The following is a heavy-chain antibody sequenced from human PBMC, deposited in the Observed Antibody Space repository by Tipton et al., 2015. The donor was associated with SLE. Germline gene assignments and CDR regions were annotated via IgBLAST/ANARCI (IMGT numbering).Heavy chain of an antibody. CDR2: IYNSGGT. V-gene: IGHV4-31*03. CDR1: GGSISTGGYY. J-gene: IGHJ4*02. Sequence: LRLSCTVSGGSISTGGYYWSWIRQHPGKGLEWIGYIYNSGGTDYNPSLKSRVTISVDMSKNQFSVKLTSVTAADTAVYHCARVSRGYSGYEWAGFFDYWGQGALVTVSS. CDR3: ARVSRGYSGYEWAGFFDY. D-gene: IGHD5-12*01.